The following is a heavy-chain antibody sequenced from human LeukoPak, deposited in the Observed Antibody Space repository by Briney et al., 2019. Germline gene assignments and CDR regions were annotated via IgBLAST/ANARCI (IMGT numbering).Heavy chain of an antibody. Sequence: PGGSLRLSCAASGFTFTNYWMGWVRQAPGKGLEWVANIRQDGGEDHCVASVKGRFTISRDNARSSLYLQMNSLRAEDTAVYYCTKWSTSGSYYTEWGQGTLVTVSS. J-gene: IGHJ4*02. D-gene: IGHD3-10*01. CDR2: IRQDGGED. V-gene: IGHV3-7*01. CDR1: GFTFTNYW. CDR3: TKWSTSGSYYTE.